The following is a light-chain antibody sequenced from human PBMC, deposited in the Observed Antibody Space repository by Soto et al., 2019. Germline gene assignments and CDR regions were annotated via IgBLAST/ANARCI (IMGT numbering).Light chain of an antibody. J-gene: IGKJ3*01. CDR2: AAS. CDR1: QGISNY. CDR3: QQYNSAPRT. V-gene: IGKV1-27*01. Sequence: DIQMTPSPSSLSASVGDRVTITCRASQGISNYLAWYQQKPGKVPKLLISAASTLQSGVPSRFSGSGSGTDFTLTISSLQPEDVATEYCQQYNSAPRTFGPGPKVDIK.